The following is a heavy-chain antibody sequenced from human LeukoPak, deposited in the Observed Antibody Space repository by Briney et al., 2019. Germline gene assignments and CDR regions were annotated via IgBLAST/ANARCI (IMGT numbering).Heavy chain of an antibody. CDR2: IYHSGST. J-gene: IGHJ4*02. D-gene: IGHD4-17*01. CDR1: GYSISSGYY. CDR3: ARETQTVTTSFDY. Sequence: SETLSLTCTVSGYSISSGYYWGWIRQPPGKGLEWIGSIYHSGSTYYSPSLKSRVTISVGTSKNQFSLKLSSVTAADTAVYYCARETQTVTTSFDYWGQGTLVTVSS. V-gene: IGHV4-38-2*02.